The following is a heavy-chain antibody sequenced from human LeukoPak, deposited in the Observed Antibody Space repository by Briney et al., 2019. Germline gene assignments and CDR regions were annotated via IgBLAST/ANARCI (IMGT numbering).Heavy chain of an antibody. Sequence: ASVKVSCKASGYTFTGYYMHWVRQAPGQGLEWMGWINPNSGGTNYAQKFQGRVTMTRDTSISTAYMELSRLRSDDTAVYYCAREITIFGVVINGYYYYMDVWGKGTTVTVSS. CDR1: GYTFTGYY. CDR3: AREITIFGVVINGYYYYMDV. V-gene: IGHV1-2*02. J-gene: IGHJ6*03. CDR2: INPNSGGT. D-gene: IGHD3-3*01.